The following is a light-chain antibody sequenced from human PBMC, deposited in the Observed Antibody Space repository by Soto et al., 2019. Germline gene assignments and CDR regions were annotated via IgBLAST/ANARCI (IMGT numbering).Light chain of an antibody. CDR2: DVS. CDR1: SSDVGGYNY. V-gene: IGLV2-14*01. J-gene: IGLJ1*01. CDR3: SSYTSSSPYV. Sequence: QSALTQPASVSGSPGQSITISCTGTSSDVGGYNYVSWYQQHPGKAPKLMIYDVSNRPSGVSNRFSGSKSGNTASLTISGLQAEDDADYYCSSYTSSSPYVFATGTKVTVL.